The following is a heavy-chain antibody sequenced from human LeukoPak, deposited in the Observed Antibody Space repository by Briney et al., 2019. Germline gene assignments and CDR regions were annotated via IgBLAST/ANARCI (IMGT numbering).Heavy chain of an antibody. Sequence: PSETLSLTCTVSGGSISSSSYYWGWIRQPPGKGLEWIGSIYYSGSTYYNPSLKSRVTISVDRSKNQFSLKLSSVTAADTAVYYRARALISVPGAFDIWGQGTMVTVSS. V-gene: IGHV4-39*07. CDR3: ARALISVPGAFDI. J-gene: IGHJ3*02. CDR2: IYYSGST. CDR1: GGSISSSSYY.